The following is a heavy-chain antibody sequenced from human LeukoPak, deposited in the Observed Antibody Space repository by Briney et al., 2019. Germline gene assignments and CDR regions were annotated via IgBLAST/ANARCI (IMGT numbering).Heavy chain of an antibody. V-gene: IGHV3-74*01. J-gene: IGHJ3*02. CDR2: INTDGSTT. D-gene: IGHD1-14*01. CDR1: GFTFSSYW. CDR3: AGVYNTNRRAFDM. Sequence: GGSLRLSCAASGFTFSSYWIHWVRQAPGKGRVWVSRINTDGSTTVYADSVRGRFTISRDNAKNTLYLQMISLRPEDTAVYYCAGVYNTNRRAFDMWGQGTMVTVSS.